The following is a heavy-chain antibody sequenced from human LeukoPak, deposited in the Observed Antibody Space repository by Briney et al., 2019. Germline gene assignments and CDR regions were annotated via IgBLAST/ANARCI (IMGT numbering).Heavy chain of an antibody. CDR2: IHHSGNT. V-gene: IGHV4-38-2*01. J-gene: IGHJ4*02. CDR3: ARQSYDSGSLYYTY. CDR1: GYSISNTYY. Sequence: SGTLSLTCAVSGYSISNTYYWGWIRQPPGKGLEWLGGIHHSGNTYYNPSLKGRVTMSVDTSKKQFSLKLSSVTAADTAVYYCARQSYDSGSLYYTYWGQGTLVTVSS. D-gene: IGHD3-10*01.